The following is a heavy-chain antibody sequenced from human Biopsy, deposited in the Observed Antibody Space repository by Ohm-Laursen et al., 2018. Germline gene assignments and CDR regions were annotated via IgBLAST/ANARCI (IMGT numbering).Heavy chain of an antibody. CDR2: IIPILRTT. D-gene: IGHD2-2*01. Sequence: GASVKASCNAPTGTFNSYGIIWVRHAPGQGLECMGRIIPILRTTAYAQTFLGRVTITADSPTSRVDMELTSLTSDDTAVYFCAREAIGYQLPCDDWGQGTLVTVSS. CDR3: AREAIGYQLPCDD. CDR1: TGTFNSYG. J-gene: IGHJ4*02. V-gene: IGHV1-69*11.